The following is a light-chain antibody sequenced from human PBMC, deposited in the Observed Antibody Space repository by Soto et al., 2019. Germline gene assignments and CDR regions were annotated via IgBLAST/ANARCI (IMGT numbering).Light chain of an antibody. CDR2: EVS. J-gene: IGLJ3*02. CDR1: SNDVGNYDY. Sequence: QSALTQPASVSGSPGQSITISCTGTSNDVGNYDYVAWYQQYSGMAPKLIIFEVSHRPSGVSDRYSASKSGNTASLTISALQAEDEADYYCMSYTTRSTRVFGGGTKLTVL. V-gene: IGLV2-14*01. CDR3: MSYTTRSTRV.